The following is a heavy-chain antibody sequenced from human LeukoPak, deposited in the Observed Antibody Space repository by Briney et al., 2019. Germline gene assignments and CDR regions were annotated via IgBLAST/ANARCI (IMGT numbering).Heavy chain of an antibody. CDR1: GGSISGYY. CDR3: ARGYRYSSSWAYYYYYYMDV. J-gene: IGHJ6*03. CDR2: INHSGST. V-gene: IGHV4-34*01. Sequence: PSETLSLTCTVSGGSISGYYWSWIRQPPGKGLEWIGEINHSGSTNYNPSLKSRVTISVDTSKNQFSLKLSSVTAADTAVYYCARGYRYSSSWAYYYYYYMDVWGKGTTVTVSS. D-gene: IGHD6-13*01.